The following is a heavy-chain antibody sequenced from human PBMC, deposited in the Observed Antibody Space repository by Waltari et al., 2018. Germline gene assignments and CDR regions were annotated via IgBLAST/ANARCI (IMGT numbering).Heavy chain of an antibody. V-gene: IGHV3-30-3*01. CDR2: ISYDGSNK. D-gene: IGHD4-4*01. Sequence: QVQLVESGGGVVQPGRSLRLSCAASGFTFSSYAMHWVRQAPGKGLEWVAVISYDGSNKYYADSVKGRFTISRDNSKNTLYLQMNSLRAEDTAVYYCARVTTVLPFDYWGQGTLVTVSS. CDR1: GFTFSSYA. J-gene: IGHJ4*02. CDR3: ARVTTVLPFDY.